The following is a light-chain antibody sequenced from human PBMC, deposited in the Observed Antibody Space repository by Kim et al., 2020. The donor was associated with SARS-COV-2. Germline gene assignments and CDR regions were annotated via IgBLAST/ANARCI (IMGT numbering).Light chain of an antibody. CDR3: SAWDDSLNGHV. V-gene: IGLV1-44*01. CDR1: ISNIGTNT. CDR2: TNN. J-gene: IGLJ2*01. Sequence: QSVLTQPPSASGTPGQRVSISCSGTISNIGTNTVNWYRQFPGAAPTLLIYTNNQRPSVVPDRFSGSKSGASASLAISGLQSEDEGDYFCSAWDDSLNGHVFGGGTQLTVL.